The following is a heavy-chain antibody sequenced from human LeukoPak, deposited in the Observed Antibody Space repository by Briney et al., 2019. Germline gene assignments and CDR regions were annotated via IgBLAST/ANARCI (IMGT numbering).Heavy chain of an antibody. J-gene: IGHJ4*02. V-gene: IGHV4-59*01. CDR3: AREARGNYDILTGYYGTSGIDY. CDR2: IYYSGST. D-gene: IGHD3-9*01. CDR1: VGSISSYY. Sequence: SETLSLTCTVSVGSISSYYWGWIRQPPGKGLEWIGYIYYSGSTNYNPSLKSRVTISVDTSKNQFSLKLSSVTAADTAVYYCAREARGNYDILTGYYGTSGIDYWGQGTLVTVSS.